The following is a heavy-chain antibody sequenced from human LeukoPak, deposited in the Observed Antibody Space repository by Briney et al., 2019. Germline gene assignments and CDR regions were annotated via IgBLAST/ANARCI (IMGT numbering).Heavy chain of an antibody. CDR3: AKDLYYYDSSGLDY. J-gene: IGHJ4*02. Sequence: GRSLRLSCAASGFTFSSYGMHWVRQAPGKGLEWVAVISYDGSNKYHADSVKGRFTISRDNSKNTLYLQMNNLRAEDTAVYYCAKDLYYYDSSGLDYWGQGTLATVSS. CDR1: GFTFSSYG. D-gene: IGHD3-22*01. CDR2: ISYDGSNK. V-gene: IGHV3-30*18.